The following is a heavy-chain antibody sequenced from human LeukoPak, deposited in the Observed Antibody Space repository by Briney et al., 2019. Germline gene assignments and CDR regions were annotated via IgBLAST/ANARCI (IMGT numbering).Heavy chain of an antibody. Sequence: GGSRRLSCAASGFTFNSYWMNWVSQAPGKGLEWVANIKQDGSGTFYVDSVKGRFTISRDNAKNSLYLQMNSLRAEDTAVYYCVRDFNPAGYSSGWATCAYWGQGTLVTVSS. D-gene: IGHD6-19*01. CDR1: GFTFNSYW. J-gene: IGHJ4*02. V-gene: IGHV3-7*05. CDR2: IKQDGSGT. CDR3: VRDFNPAGYSSGWATCAY.